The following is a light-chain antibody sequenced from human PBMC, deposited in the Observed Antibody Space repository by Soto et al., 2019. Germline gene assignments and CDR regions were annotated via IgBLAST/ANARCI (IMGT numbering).Light chain of an antibody. V-gene: IGKV1-5*01. CDR1: QSVSGW. CDR2: DAS. Sequence: DIQMTHSPSTLSAYEGDTVTVTCRASQSVSGWLAWYQQKPGEAPKLLIYDASALPRGVPSRFSGSGSGTKFTLTIASLQPDDFATYYCQQYETFSGTFGPGTKVDIK. CDR3: QQYETFSGT. J-gene: IGKJ1*01.